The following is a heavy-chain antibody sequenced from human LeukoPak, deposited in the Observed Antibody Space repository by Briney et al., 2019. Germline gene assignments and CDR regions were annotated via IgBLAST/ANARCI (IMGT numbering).Heavy chain of an antibody. CDR1: GFTVSSSY. CDR2: IYSGGST. CDR3: AKALRITIFGVVIIVDAFDI. Sequence: GGSLRLSCAASGFTVSSSYMNWVRQAPGKGLEWVSVIYSGGSTYYTDSVKGRFTISRDNSKNTLYLQMNSLRAEDTAVYYCAKALRITIFGVVIIVDAFDIWGQGTMVTVSS. J-gene: IGHJ3*02. V-gene: IGHV3-53*01. D-gene: IGHD3-3*01.